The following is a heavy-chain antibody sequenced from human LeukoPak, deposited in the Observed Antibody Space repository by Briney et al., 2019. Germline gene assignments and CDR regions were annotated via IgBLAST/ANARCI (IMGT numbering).Heavy chain of an antibody. Sequence: SETLSLTCTVSGGSVSSGNYYWSWIRQPPGEGLEWIGYTYYSGSTNYNPSLKSRVTISVDTSKNQFSLRLSSVTAADTAVYFCASLPTVNTLDCWGQGTLVTVSS. D-gene: IGHD4-17*01. CDR3: ASLPTVNTLDC. V-gene: IGHV4-61*01. CDR2: TYYSGST. CDR1: GGSVSSGNYY. J-gene: IGHJ4*02.